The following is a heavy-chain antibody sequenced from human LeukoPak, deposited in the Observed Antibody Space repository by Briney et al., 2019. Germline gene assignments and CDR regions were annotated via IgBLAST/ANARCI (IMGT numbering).Heavy chain of an antibody. CDR1: GGSISNSSYY. V-gene: IGHV4-39*07. D-gene: IGHD3-9*01. CDR2: IYYSGST. J-gene: IGHJ2*01. CDR3: AGSYDILTTPELSNPWYFDL. Sequence: PSETLSLTCTVSGGSISNSSYYWGWIRQPPGKGLEWIGSIYYSGSTYYNPSLKSRVTISVDTSKNQFSLKLSSVTAADTAVYYCAGSYDILTTPELSNPWYFDLWGRGTLVTVSS.